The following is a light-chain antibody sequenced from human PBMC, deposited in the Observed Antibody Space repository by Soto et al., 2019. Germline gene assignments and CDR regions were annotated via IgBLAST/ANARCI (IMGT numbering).Light chain of an antibody. CDR1: QSVTTDS. J-gene: IGKJ2*01. V-gene: IGKV3-20*01. Sequence: EIVLTQSPGTLSLSPGERATLSCRASQSVTTDSLAWYQQRPGQAPRLLIYGTSSRATGVPDRFSGSGSETDFTLTISSLEPEDFAVYFCQQSGGSLYTFGQGTKVEIK. CDR3: QQSGGSLYT. CDR2: GTS.